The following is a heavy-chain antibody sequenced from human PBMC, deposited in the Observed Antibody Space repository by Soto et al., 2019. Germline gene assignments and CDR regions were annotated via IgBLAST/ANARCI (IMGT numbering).Heavy chain of an antibody. D-gene: IGHD3-10*01. V-gene: IGHV1-8*01. CDR3: AALWFGELFYYYCMDV. CDR2: MNPNSGNT. Sequence: ASVKVSCKASGYTFTSYDINWVRQATGQGLEWMGWMNPNSGNTGYAQKFQGRVTMTRNTSISTAYMELSSLRSEDTAVYYCAALWFGELFYYYCMDVWGQGTTVNVSS. CDR1: GYTFTSYD. J-gene: IGHJ6*02.